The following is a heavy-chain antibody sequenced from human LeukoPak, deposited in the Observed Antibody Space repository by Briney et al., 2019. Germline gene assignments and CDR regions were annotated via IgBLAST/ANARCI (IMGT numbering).Heavy chain of an antibody. CDR2: ISSDGRNE. V-gene: IGHV3-30*05. J-gene: IGHJ4*02. D-gene: IGHD6-19*01. CDR3: AREQWPYYFDY. Sequence: GGSLRLPCAASGFTFSSYGMHWVRQASGKGLEWVAVISSDGRNEFYADSVKGRFTISRDNSKNTLYLQMNSLRAEGTAVYYCAREQWPYYFDYWGQGTLVTVSS. CDR1: GFTFSSYG.